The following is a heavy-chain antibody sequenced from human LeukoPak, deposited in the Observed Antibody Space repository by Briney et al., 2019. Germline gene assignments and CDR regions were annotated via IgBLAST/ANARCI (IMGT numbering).Heavy chain of an antibody. V-gene: IGHV4-34*01. Sequence: SETLSLTCAVYGGSFSGYYWSWIRQPPGKGLEWIGEINHSGSTNYNPSLKSRVTISVDTSKNQFSLKLSSVTAADTAVYYCARLPIRKSNYYYYYYMDVWGKGTTVIVSS. CDR1: GGSFSGYY. CDR2: INHSGST. D-gene: IGHD1-14*01. J-gene: IGHJ6*03. CDR3: ARLPIRKSNYYYYYYMDV.